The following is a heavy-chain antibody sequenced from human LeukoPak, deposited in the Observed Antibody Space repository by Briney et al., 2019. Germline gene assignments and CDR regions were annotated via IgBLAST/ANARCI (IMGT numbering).Heavy chain of an antibody. V-gene: IGHV1-69*05. CDR1: GGTFSSYA. J-gene: IGHJ4*02. Sequence: GASVKVSCKASGGTFSSYAISWVRQAPGQGLEWMGGIIPIFGTANYAQKFQGRVTITTDGSTSTAYMELSSLRSEDTAVYYCARGRWLANFDYWGQGTLVTVSS. CDR2: IIPIFGTA. D-gene: IGHD5-24*01. CDR3: ARGRWLANFDY.